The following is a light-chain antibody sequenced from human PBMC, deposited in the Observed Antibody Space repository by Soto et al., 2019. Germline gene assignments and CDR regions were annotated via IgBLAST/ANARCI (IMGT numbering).Light chain of an antibody. V-gene: IGKV2-30*01. CDR2: RVS. Sequence: DVVLPQSPLSLPFTLGQPASISCRSSQGLVFSDGNTHLHWFQQRPGQSPRRLINRVSNRDSGFPERFRGSGSGTDFTLKISRVEAEDFGVYYCLHGTHWPHTFVPGTKLEI. J-gene: IGKJ2*01. CDR3: LHGTHWPHT. CDR1: QGLVFSDGNTH.